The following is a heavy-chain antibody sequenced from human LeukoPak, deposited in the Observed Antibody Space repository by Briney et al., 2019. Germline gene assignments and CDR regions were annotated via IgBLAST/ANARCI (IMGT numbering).Heavy chain of an antibody. V-gene: IGHV3-23*01. Sequence: GGSLRLSCAASGFTFNSFAMNWVRQAPGKGLEWVSGISGSGGSTYYADPVKGRFTISRDNSKNTLYLQMNSLRAEDTAVYYCAKGGGAYYSDSSTYSAPFEHWGQGTLVTVSS. CDR1: GFTFNSFA. D-gene: IGHD3-22*01. J-gene: IGHJ4*02. CDR3: AKGGGAYYSDSSTYSAPFEH. CDR2: ISGSGGST.